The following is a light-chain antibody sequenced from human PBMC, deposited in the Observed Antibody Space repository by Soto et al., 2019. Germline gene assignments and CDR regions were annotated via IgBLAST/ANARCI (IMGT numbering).Light chain of an antibody. CDR1: QGISSY. Sequence: AIRMTQSPSSLSASTGDRVTITCRASQGISSYLAWYQQKPGKAPKLLIYAASTLQSGVPSRFSGSGSGTDFALTISCLQSEDFATYYSQQYYSYPPFTFGPGTKVDIK. V-gene: IGKV1-8*01. CDR3: QQYYSYPPFT. CDR2: AAS. J-gene: IGKJ3*01.